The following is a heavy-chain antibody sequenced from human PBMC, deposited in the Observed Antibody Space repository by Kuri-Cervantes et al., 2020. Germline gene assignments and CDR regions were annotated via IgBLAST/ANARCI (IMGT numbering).Heavy chain of an antibody. J-gene: IGHJ4*02. Sequence: GSLRLSCTVSGGSISSYYWSWIRQPPGKGLEWIGYIYYSGSTNYNPSLESRVTISVDTSKNQFSLKLSSVTAADTAVYYCARGSSTSCYSYWGQGTLVTVSS. D-gene: IGHD2-2*01. V-gene: IGHV4-59*08. CDR2: IYYSGST. CDR1: GGSISSYY. CDR3: ARGSSTSCYSY.